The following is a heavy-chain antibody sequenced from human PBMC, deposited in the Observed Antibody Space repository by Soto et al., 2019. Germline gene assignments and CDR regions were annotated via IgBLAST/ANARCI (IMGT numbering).Heavy chain of an antibody. D-gene: IGHD3-3*01. V-gene: IGHV4-38-2*01. CDR3: ARVGGYDFGSGPDPYGMDV. CDR2: IYHSGST. CDR1: GYSISSGYY. Sequence: SETLSLTCAVSGYSISSGYYWGWIRQPPGKGLEWIGSIYHSGSTYYNPSLKSRVTISVDTSKNQFSLKLSSVTAADTAVYYGARVGGYDFGSGPDPYGMDVGGQGTTVTVSS. J-gene: IGHJ6*02.